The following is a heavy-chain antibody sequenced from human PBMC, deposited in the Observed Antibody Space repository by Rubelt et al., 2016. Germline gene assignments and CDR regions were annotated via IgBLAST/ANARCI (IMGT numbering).Heavy chain of an antibody. V-gene: IGHV3-23*04. D-gene: IGHD5-18*01. J-gene: IGHJ4*02. CDR1: GFTFRSYG. CDR2: ISGSGDST. CDR3: AKDRGSGYSYGYLDY. Sequence: EVQLVESGGGLVQPGTSLRLSCAASGFTFRSYGMQWVRQAPGKGLEWVSAISGSGDSTYYADSVKGRFTISRDNPKKTLYLQINSLRAEDTAVYYGAKDRGSGYSYGYLDYWAREPWSPSPQ.